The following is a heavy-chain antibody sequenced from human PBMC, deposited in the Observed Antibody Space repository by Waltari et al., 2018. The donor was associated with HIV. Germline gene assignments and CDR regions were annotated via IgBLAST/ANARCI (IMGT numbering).Heavy chain of an antibody. J-gene: IGHJ4*02. V-gene: IGHV1-8*01. Sequence: QVQLLQSGAEVKKPGASVTVSCKASGYPFTSYDIHLVRQATGQGLEWMGWMNPNSGNTVYAQKFQGRVTMTRNTSISTAYMELSGLRSEDTAVYYCARRYDSGTNIAGYWGQGTLVTVSS. D-gene: IGHD3-10*01. CDR3: ARRYDSGTNIAGY. CDR1: GYPFTSYD. CDR2: MNPNSGNT.